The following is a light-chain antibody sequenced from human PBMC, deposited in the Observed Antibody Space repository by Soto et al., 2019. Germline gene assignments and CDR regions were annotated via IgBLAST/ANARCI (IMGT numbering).Light chain of an antibody. J-gene: IGKJ4*01. V-gene: IGKV3-20*01. CDR3: QQYDSSPLT. Sequence: EIVLTQSPGTLSLSPGERATLSCRASQSVSSSYLAWYQQKPGPAPMLLIYGASSRATGIPDRFSGSGSGTDFTLTISRLEPEDFAVYYCQQYDSSPLTFGGGTKVEIK. CDR2: GAS. CDR1: QSVSSSY.